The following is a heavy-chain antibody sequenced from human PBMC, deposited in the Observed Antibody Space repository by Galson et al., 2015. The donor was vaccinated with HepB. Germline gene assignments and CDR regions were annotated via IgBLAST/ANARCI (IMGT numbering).Heavy chain of an antibody. Sequence: SLRLSCAASGFTFSSFAMSWVRQAPGKGLEWVSSISGSGGGTYYADSVKGRFTISRDNSKNTLYLQMNSLRAEDTAVFYCAKVDSIRPFPVTFDYWGLGTLVTVSS. CDR3: AKVDSIRPFPVTFDY. V-gene: IGHV3-23*01. J-gene: IGHJ4*02. D-gene: IGHD4-17*01. CDR2: ISGSGGGT. CDR1: GFTFSSFA.